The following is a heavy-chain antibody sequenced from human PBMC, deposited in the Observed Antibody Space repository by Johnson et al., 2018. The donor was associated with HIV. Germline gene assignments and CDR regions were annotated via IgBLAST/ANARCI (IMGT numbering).Heavy chain of an antibody. CDR3: AKDREPASYDAFDI. Sequence: QVQLLESGGGVVQPGRSLRLSCAASGFTFSSYAMHWVRQAPGKGLEWVALISYDGSNKYYADSVRGRFTISRDNSKNTLYLQMNSLRGDDTAVYYCAKDREPASYDAFDIWGQVTMVTVSS. V-gene: IGHV3-30-3*01. J-gene: IGHJ3*02. CDR1: GFTFSSYA. CDR2: ISYDGSNK. D-gene: IGHD1-26*01.